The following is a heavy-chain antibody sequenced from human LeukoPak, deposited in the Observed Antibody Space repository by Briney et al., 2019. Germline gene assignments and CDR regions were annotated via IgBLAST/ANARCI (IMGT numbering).Heavy chain of an antibody. Sequence: SETLSLTCAVYGESFSGYYWAWIRQPPGKGLEWIGEINHTGRTNYKPSLKSRVTISVDSSKNQFSLKLSSVTAADTAVYYCARDRVGSSAFDIWGQGTMVTVSS. V-gene: IGHV4-34*01. CDR2: INHTGRT. J-gene: IGHJ3*02. D-gene: IGHD1-26*01. CDR3: ARDRVGSSAFDI. CDR1: GESFSGYY.